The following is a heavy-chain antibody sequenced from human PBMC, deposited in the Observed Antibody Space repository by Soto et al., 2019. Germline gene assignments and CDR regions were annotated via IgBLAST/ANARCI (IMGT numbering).Heavy chain of an antibody. V-gene: IGHV4-31*03. CDR3: ARDLRGWPDY. J-gene: IGHJ4*02. CDR2: IYYTGNS. CDR1: GSSISNVAYY. D-gene: IGHD2-15*01. Sequence: PSETRSLTCTVSGSSISNVAYYWSLIRQHPGKGLEWIAYIYYTGNSYLNPSLKSRLSISVDTSKNQFSLELRSVTAADTEVYYCARDLRGWPDYWGKGTLVTVSS.